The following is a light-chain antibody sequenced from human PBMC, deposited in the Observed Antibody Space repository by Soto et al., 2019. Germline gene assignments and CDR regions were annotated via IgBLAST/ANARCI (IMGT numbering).Light chain of an antibody. Sequence: DLQMTQSPSTLSASVGDRVTITCRASQSINSWLAWYQQKPGKAHEILHYEAINLVNGVSSRFSGSGSATEFTLTISSLQPEDFTTYYCQQCNSYPPTFGQGTTVEIK. CDR3: QQCNSYPPT. CDR1: QSINSW. CDR2: EAI. V-gene: IGKV1-5*03. J-gene: IGKJ1*01.